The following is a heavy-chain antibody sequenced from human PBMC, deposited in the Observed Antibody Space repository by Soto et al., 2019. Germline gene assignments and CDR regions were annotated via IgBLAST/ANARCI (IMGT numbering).Heavy chain of an antibody. V-gene: IGHV3-30*03. J-gene: IGHJ4*02. CDR1: GFTFSDYA. CDR2: VSHEGRNT. Sequence: PEGRLRLSGAPAGFTFSDYAMPRVRQAPGKGLEWMAVVSHEGRNTHYADSVKGRFTISRDSSKNTVSLEMTSLRAEDTAVYYCPTDPMVRGVLYYFDYWGQGT. D-gene: IGHD3-10*01. CDR3: PTDPMVRGVLYYFDY.